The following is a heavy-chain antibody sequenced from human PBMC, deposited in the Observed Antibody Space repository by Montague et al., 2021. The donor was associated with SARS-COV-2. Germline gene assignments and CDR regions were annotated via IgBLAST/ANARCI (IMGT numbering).Heavy chain of an antibody. V-gene: IGHV3-23*01. CDR3: AKVQRITMVRGVIFHWFDP. D-gene: IGHD3-10*01. CDR1: GFTFSSYA. CDR2: ISGSGGST. Sequence: SLRLSCAASGFTFSSYAMSWVRQAPGKGLEWVSAISGSGGSTYYADSVKGRFTISRDNSKNTLYPQMNSLRAEDTAVYYCAKVQRITMVRGVIFHWFDPWGQGTLVTVSS. J-gene: IGHJ5*02.